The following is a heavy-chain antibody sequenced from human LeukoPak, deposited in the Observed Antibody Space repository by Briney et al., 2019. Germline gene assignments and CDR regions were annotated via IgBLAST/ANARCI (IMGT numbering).Heavy chain of an antibody. CDR3: ARGRGYGDYHFDY. J-gene: IGHJ4*02. D-gene: IGHD4-17*01. CDR2: VYHSGST. CDR1: GGSINSNHW. Sequence: SGTLSLTCTVSGGSINSNHWWSWVRQPPQKGLEWIGEVYHSGSTNYNPFLKSRVTISMDKSKNHFSLTLRSVTAADTAVYYCARGRGYGDYHFDYWGQGILVTVSS. V-gene: IGHV4-4*02.